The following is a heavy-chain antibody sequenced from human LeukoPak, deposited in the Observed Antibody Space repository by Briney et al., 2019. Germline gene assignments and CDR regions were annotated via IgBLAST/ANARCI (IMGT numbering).Heavy chain of an antibody. CDR3: ARGRGAARFVTIEFDY. J-gene: IGHJ4*02. CDR2: INHRGST. D-gene: IGHD6-6*01. Sequence: NPSETLSLTCAVYGGSFSGYHWSWLRQPPGKGLEWIGEINHRGSTNYNPSLKSRVTMSVDTSKNQFSLKLSSVTAADTAVYYCARGRGAARFVTIEFDYWGQGALVTVSS. V-gene: IGHV4-34*01. CDR1: GGSFSGYH.